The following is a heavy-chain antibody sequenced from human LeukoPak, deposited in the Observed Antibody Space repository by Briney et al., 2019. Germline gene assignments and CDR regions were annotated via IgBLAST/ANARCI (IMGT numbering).Heavy chain of an antibody. CDR1: GFTFSSYS. CDR2: ISSSSSYT. CDR3: ARENDDSSGYYDY. J-gene: IGHJ4*02. V-gene: IGHV3-21*01. D-gene: IGHD3-22*01. Sequence: PGGSLRLSCAASGFTFSSYSMNWVRQAPGKVLEWVSSISSSSSYTYYADSVKGRFTISRDNAKNSLYLQMNSLRAEDTAVYYCARENDDSSGYYDYWGQGALVTVSS.